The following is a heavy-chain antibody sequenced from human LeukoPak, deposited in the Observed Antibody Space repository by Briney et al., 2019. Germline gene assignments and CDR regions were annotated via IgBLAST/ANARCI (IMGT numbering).Heavy chain of an antibody. J-gene: IGHJ5*02. CDR3: ARFFSSGGKGNWFDP. D-gene: IGHD4-23*01. Sequence: SETLSLTCSVSGGSMSGGGYCWSWIRQPAGKGLEWIGRIYTSGSTNYNPSLKSRVTISVDTSKNEFSLKLNSVTAADTAVYYCARFFSSGGKGNWFDPWGQGTLSPSPQ. V-gene: IGHV4-61*02. CDR1: GGSMSGGGYC. CDR2: IYTSGST.